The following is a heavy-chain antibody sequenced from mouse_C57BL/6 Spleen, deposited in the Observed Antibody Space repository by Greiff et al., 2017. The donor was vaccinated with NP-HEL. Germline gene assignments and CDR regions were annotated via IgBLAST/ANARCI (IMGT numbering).Heavy chain of an antibody. V-gene: IGHV1-22*01. Sequence: EVQLQQSGPELVKPGASVKMSCKASGYTFTDYNMHWVKQSHGKSLEWIGYINPNNGGTSYNQKFKGKATLTVNKSSSTAYMELRSLTSEDSAVYYCAREDYYGSSSDYWGQGTTLTVSS. D-gene: IGHD1-1*01. CDR2: INPNNGGT. J-gene: IGHJ2*01. CDR1: GYTFTDYN. CDR3: AREDYYGSSSDY.